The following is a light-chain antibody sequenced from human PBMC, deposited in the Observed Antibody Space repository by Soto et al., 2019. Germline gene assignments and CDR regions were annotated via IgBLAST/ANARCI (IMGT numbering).Light chain of an antibody. CDR2: EGS. V-gene: IGLV2-23*03. J-gene: IGLJ2*01. CDR1: SSDVGSYKF. CDR3: CSYAGSSTFVV. Sequence: QSVLTQPASVSGSPGQSLTISCTGTSSDVGSYKFVSWYQQHPGKAPKLMIYEGSKRPSGVSNRFSGSKSGNTASLTISGLQAEDEADYYCCSYAGSSTFVVFGGGTKLTVL.